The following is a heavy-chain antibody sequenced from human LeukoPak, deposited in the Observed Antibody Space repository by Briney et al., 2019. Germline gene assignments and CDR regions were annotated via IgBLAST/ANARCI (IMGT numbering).Heavy chain of an antibody. Sequence: TGGSLRLSCAASGNYWMHWVRQAPGKGLLWVSHINSDGSWTSYADSVKGRFTISKDSAKNTVYLQMNNLRAEDTAVYYCVSFYETDWGRGTLVTVSS. CDR3: VSFYETD. D-gene: IGHD2/OR15-2a*01. V-gene: IGHV3-74*01. CDR2: INSDGSWT. J-gene: IGHJ4*02. CDR1: GNYW.